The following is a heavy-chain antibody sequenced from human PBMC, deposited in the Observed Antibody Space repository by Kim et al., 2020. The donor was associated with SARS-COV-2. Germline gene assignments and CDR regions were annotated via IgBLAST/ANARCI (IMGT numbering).Heavy chain of an antibody. V-gene: IGHV4-39*07. CDR2: GRT. J-gene: IGHJ4*02. D-gene: IGHD1-26*01. Sequence: GRTYYNPSRKSRVPISVDTSKNQFSLKLSSVTAADTAVYYCARIVGTFDYWGQGTLVTVSS. CDR3: ARIVGTFDY.